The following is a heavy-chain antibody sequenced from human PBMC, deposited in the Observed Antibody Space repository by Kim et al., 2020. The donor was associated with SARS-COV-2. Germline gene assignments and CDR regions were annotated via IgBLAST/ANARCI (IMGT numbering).Heavy chain of an antibody. CDR3: ARDLDYSLNRAAFDI. Sequence: SETLSLTCTVSGGSISSGGSYWSWLRQHPGQGLEWLGYIYYSGAPYYNPSLTSRLTLSVDTSKNQFSLKLSSVTAADTAVYYCARDLDYSLNRAAFDIWGQGQWSPCLQ. CDR1: GGSISSGGSY. CDR2: IYYSGAP. V-gene: IGHV4-31*03. D-gene: IGHD4-4*01. J-gene: IGHJ3*02.